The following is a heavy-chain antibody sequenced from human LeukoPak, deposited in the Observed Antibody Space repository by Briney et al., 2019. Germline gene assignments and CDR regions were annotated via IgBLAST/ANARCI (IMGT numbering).Heavy chain of an antibody. J-gene: IGHJ5*02. Sequence: PGGSLRLSCSASGFTFSTHAMYWVRQAPGKGLEYVSGISSNGGSTNYADSVKGRFTISRDNSKNTLYLQMSSLRAEDTAVYYCVKSDRPEYADFGLGSWGQGTLVTVSS. CDR1: GFTFSTHA. V-gene: IGHV3-64D*06. CDR3: VKSDRPEYADFGLGS. CDR2: ISSNGGST. D-gene: IGHD3-10*01.